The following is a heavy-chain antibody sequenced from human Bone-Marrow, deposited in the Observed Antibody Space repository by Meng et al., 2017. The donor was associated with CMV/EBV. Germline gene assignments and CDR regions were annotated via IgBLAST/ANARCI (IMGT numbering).Heavy chain of an antibody. CDR2: ISGSGGNT. Sequence: GASQKISCAASGFTFSSYAMSWVRQAPGKGLEWVSMISGSGGNTYYPDSVKGRFTISRDNSRNTLYLQMNSLRAEDTAVYYCAKRLWELANFTDYWGQGTLVTVSS. J-gene: IGHJ4*02. CDR3: AKRLWELANFTDY. CDR1: GFTFSSYA. V-gene: IGHV3-23*01. D-gene: IGHD1-26*01.